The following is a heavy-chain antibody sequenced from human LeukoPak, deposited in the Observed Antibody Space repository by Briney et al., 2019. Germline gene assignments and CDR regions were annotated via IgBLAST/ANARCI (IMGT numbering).Heavy chain of an antibody. CDR1: GYTFTSFG. CDR2: ISAYNGNT. V-gene: IGHV1-18*01. D-gene: IGHD2-2*01. J-gene: IGHJ6*03. Sequence: ASVKVSCKASGYTFTSFGISWVRQAPGQGLEWMGWISAYNGNTNYAQKLQGRVTMTTDTSTSTAYMELSSLRSEDTAVYYCATLPRSTSRDMDVWGKGTTVTVSS. CDR3: ATLPRSTSRDMDV.